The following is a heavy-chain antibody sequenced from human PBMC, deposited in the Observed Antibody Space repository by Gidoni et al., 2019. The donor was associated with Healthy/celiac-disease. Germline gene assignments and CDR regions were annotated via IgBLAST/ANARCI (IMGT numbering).Heavy chain of an antibody. D-gene: IGHD3-9*01. Sequence: QVQLVASGGGVVQPGRSLRLSCAASGFTFSSYGMHWVRQAPGKGLEWVAGIWYDGSNKYYADSVKGRFTISRDNSKNTLYLQMNSLRAEDTAVYYCARDDYDILTGAPYYWGQGTLVTVSS. J-gene: IGHJ4*02. CDR2: IWYDGSNK. CDR3: ARDDYDILTGAPYY. V-gene: IGHV3-33*01. CDR1: GFTFSSYG.